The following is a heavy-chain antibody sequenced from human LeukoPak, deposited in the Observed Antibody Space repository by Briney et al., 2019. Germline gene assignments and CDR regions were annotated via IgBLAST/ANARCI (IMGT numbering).Heavy chain of an antibody. J-gene: IGHJ4*02. V-gene: IGHV3-7*02. CDR1: GFTVSNNY. Sequence: PGGSLRLSCAASGFTVSNNYMSWVRQAPGKGLEWVANIKQDGSEKYYVDSVKGRFTISRDNAKNSLYLQMNSLRAEDTAVYYCARARGVKRGTFDYWGQGTLVTVSS. CDR3: ARARGVKRGTFDY. D-gene: IGHD3-10*01. CDR2: IKQDGSEK.